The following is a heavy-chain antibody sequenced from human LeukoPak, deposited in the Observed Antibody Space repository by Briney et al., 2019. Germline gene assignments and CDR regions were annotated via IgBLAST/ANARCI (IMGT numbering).Heavy chain of an antibody. V-gene: IGHV3-74*01. J-gene: IGHJ3*02. CDR3: ARMPGTAVAATRSLDI. CDR1: GFTFSSYW. D-gene: IGHD6-19*01. CDR2: INSDGSST. Sequence: GGSLRLSCAASGFTFSSYWMHWVRQAPGKGLVWVSRINSDGSSTSYADSVKGRFTISRDNAKNTLYLQMNSLRAEDTAVYYCARMPGTAVAATRSLDIWGQGTMVTVSS.